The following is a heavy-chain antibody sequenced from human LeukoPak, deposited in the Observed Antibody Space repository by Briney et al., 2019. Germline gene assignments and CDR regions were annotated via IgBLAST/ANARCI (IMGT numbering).Heavy chain of an antibody. CDR1: GYTLTELS. CDR2: FDPEDGET. D-gene: IGHD2-21*02. Sequence: GASVKVSCKVSGYTLTELSMHWVRQAPGKGLEWMGGFDPEDGETIYAQKFQGRVTMTEDASTDTAYMELSSLRSEDTAVYYCATLDIVVVTYHAFDIWGQGTMVTVSS. J-gene: IGHJ3*02. CDR3: ATLDIVVVTYHAFDI. V-gene: IGHV1-24*01.